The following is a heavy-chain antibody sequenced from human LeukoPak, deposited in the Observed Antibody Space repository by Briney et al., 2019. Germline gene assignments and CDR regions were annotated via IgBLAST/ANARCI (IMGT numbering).Heavy chain of an antibody. J-gene: IGHJ4*02. CDR3: AISPATINPAY. D-gene: IGHD5-12*01. CDR2: MHPNSGNT. V-gene: IGHV1-8*01. Sequence: GASVKVSCKASGYTFTSYDINWVRQATGQGLEWMGWMHPNSGNTGYAQKFQGRVTMTRNTSISTAYMELSSLRSEDTAVYYCAISPATINPAYWGQETLVPVPS. CDR1: GYTFTSYD.